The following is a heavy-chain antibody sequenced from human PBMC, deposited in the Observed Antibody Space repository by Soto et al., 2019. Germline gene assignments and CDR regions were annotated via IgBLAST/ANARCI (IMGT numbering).Heavy chain of an antibody. CDR1: GYTFTNYG. CDR3: ARCCTSARCYRVSWFVP. D-gene: IGHD2-2*02. J-gene: IGHJ5*02. CDR2: ISAYNGNT. Sequence: ASVKVSCKASGYTFTNYGINWVRQAPGQGLEWMGWISAYNGNTDYAHKFQGRVTMTTDTSTSTAYMDLRSLRSDDTAVYYCARCCTSARCYRVSWFVPWGQGTLVTVSS. V-gene: IGHV1-18*01.